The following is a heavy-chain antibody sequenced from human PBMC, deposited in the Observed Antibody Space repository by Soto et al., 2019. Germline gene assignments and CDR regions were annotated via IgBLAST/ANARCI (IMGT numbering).Heavy chain of an antibody. Sequence: EVQLLESGGGLVQPGGSLRLSCAASGFNFSSYAMSWVRQAPGMGLEWVSTVIASGGTKYYGDSVKGRFTISRDNSKNTMYRQMNSLRAEDTAVDFCSEDTSGDLFPYSYYGMDVWGQGTTVTVSS. CDR1: GFNFSSYA. J-gene: IGHJ6*02. D-gene: IGHD3-10*01. CDR3: SEDTSGDLFPYSYYGMDV. CDR2: VIASGGTK. V-gene: IGHV3-23*01.